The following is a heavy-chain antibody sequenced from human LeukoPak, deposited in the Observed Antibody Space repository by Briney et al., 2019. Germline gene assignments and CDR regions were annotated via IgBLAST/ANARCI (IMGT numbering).Heavy chain of an antibody. CDR2: IYSGGST. J-gene: IGHJ4*02. CDR1: GFTVSSNY. V-gene: IGHV3-66*02. CDR3: AREVHLDY. Sequence: GGSLRLSCAVSGFTVSSNYMSWVRQAPGKGLEWVSVIYSGGSTFYADSVKCRFTISRDNSKNTLYLQMNSLRAEDTAVYYYAREVHLDYWGQGTLVTVSS.